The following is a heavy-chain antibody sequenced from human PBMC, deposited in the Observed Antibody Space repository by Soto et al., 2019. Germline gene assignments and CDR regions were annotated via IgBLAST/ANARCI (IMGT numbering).Heavy chain of an antibody. V-gene: IGHV1-46*01. Sequence: QVQLVQSGAEVKKPGASVKVACKASGYTFISYSLHWVRQAPGQGLEWMGILNPSGGNTRYAQKFQGRISMSRDTSTSTVYLELSSLTSADTAVYYCARGFGHTSSWYFDLWGQGILITVSS. CDR2: LNPSGGNT. D-gene: IGHD6-13*01. CDR1: GYTFISYS. CDR3: ARGFGHTSSWYFDL. J-gene: IGHJ4*02.